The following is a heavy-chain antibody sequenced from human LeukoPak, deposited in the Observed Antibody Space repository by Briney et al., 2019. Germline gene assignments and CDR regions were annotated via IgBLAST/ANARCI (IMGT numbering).Heavy chain of an antibody. CDR3: ARARYVNSFYAFDI. V-gene: IGHV4-59*01. Sequence: PSEPLSLTCTVSGGSISSYYWSWIRLPPGKGLEWIGYLSKSGNTNYSPSLKSRVTIFGDTSKNQFFLKLSSVTAADTAMYYCARARYVNSFYAFDIWGQGTLVTVSS. D-gene: IGHD3-9*01. CDR1: GGSISSYY. CDR2: LSKSGNT. J-gene: IGHJ3*02.